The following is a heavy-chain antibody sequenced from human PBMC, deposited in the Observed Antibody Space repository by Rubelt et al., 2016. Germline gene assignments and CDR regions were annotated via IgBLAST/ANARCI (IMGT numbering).Heavy chain of an antibody. CDR3: ARDLYKGPRWLVAY. CDR2: IIPILGIA. V-gene: IGHV1-69*04. CDR1: GGTFSSYA. D-gene: IGHD6-19*01. Sequence: QVQLVQSGAEGKKPGSSVKVSCKASGGTFSSYAISWVRQAPGQGLEWMRRIIPILGIANYAQKFQGRVTITADKSTSTAYMELSSLRSEDTAVYYCARDLYKGPRWLVAYWGQGTLVTVSS. J-gene: IGHJ4*02.